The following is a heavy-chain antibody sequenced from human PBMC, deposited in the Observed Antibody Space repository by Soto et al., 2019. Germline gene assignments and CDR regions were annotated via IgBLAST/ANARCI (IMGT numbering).Heavy chain of an antibody. J-gene: IGHJ4*02. CDR2: ISAYNGNT. Sequence: ASVKVSCKASGYTFTSYGISWVRQAPGQGLEWMGWISAYNGNTNYAQELQGRVTMTTDTSTSTAYMELRSLRSDDTAVYYCATFTYCSGGSCYPSPFDYWGQGTLVTVSS. V-gene: IGHV1-18*01. CDR1: GYTFTSYG. CDR3: ATFTYCSGGSCYPSPFDY. D-gene: IGHD2-15*01.